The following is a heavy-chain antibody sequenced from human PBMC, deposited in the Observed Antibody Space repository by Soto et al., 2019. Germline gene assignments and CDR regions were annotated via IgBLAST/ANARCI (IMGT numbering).Heavy chain of an antibody. CDR1: GFSFSDNL. J-gene: IGHJ3*01. V-gene: IGHV1-3*01. D-gene: IGHD6-6*01. Sequence: QVQLVQSGAEVRKPGASGNISCRASGFSFSDNLINWVRQAPGQSLEWMGWINPDNVNTSYSQTLQGGDTISSHSSESIAYVEGSDLTSEETAVYYGARDTLSVGPRANDAFDVCGQGTRVTVSS. CDR2: INPDNVNT. CDR3: ARDTLSVGPRANDAFDV.